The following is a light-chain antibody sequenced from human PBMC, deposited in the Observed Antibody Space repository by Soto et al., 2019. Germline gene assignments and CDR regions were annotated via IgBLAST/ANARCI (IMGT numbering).Light chain of an antibody. J-gene: IGKJ1*01. CDR1: QSISSW. CDR3: QQYNSYIRT. Sequence: DIHMTQSPSTLSASVGDRVTITCRASQSISSWLAWYQQKPGKAPKLLIYKASSLESGVPSRFSGSGSGTEFTLTISSLQPDDFATYYCQQYNSYIRTFGQGTKVDIK. CDR2: KAS. V-gene: IGKV1-5*03.